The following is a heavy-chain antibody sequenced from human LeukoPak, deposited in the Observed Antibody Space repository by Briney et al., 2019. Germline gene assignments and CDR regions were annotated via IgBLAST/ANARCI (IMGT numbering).Heavy chain of an antibody. V-gene: IGHV4-4*07. J-gene: IGHJ5*02. Sequence: SETLSLTCTVSGGSISSYYWSWIRQPAGKGLEWIGRIYTSGSTKYNPSLKSRVTMSVDTSKNQFSLKLSSVTAADTTAYYCARVDPLPGIAAAGEEWFDPWGQGTLVTVSS. D-gene: IGHD6-13*01. CDR3: ARVDPLPGIAAAGEEWFDP. CDR1: GGSISSYY. CDR2: IYTSGST.